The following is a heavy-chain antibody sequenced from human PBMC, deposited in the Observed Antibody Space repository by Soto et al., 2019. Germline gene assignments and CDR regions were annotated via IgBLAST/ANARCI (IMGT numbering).Heavy chain of an antibody. CDR1: GFTFSSYG. V-gene: IGHV3-30*18. Sequence: QVQLVESGGGVVQPGRSLGLSCAASGFTFSSYGMHWVRQAPGKGLEWVAVISYDGSNKYYADSVKGRFTISRDNSKNTLYLQMNSLRAEDTAVYYCAKAGVPGYSSGWYSVEYFQHWGQGTLVTVSS. CDR3: AKAGVPGYSSGWYSVEYFQH. D-gene: IGHD6-19*01. J-gene: IGHJ1*01. CDR2: ISYDGSNK.